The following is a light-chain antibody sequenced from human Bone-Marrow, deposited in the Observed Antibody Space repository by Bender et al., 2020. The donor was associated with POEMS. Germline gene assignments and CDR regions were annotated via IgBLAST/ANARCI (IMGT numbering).Light chain of an antibody. V-gene: IGLV2-8*01. CDR2: EVQ. J-gene: IGLJ2*01. CDR1: MNDVGGFNY. Sequence: QSALTQPPSASGSPGQSVTISCTGTMNDVGGFNYVSWYQHHPGKAPKLIIYEVQKRPSGVPDRFSGSKLGNTASLTVSGLQPEDEADYYCASYLHTHSDVAFDGGTRLTV. CDR3: ASYLHTHSDVA.